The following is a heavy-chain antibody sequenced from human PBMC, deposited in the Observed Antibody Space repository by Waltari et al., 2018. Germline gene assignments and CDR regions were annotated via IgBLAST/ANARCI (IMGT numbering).Heavy chain of an antibody. CDR2: IYYSGST. V-gene: IGHV4-39*01. D-gene: IGHD4-17*01. CDR3: ARLYGDNYADFDY. CDR1: GGSISSSSYY. Sequence: QLQLQESGPGLVKPSETLSLTCTVSGGSISSSSYYWGWIRQPPGKGLGWIGSIYYSGSTYYNPSLKSRVTIFVDTSKNQFSLNLSSVTAADTAVYYCARLYGDNYADFDYWGQGTLVTVSS. J-gene: IGHJ4*02.